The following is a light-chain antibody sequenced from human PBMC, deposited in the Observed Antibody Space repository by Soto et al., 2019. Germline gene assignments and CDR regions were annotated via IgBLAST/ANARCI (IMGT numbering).Light chain of an antibody. CDR3: CSYTRSGTLN. CDR2: DVS. CDR1: SSDIGDYNY. J-gene: IGLJ1*01. V-gene: IGLV2-14*01. Sequence: QSVLTQPASVSGSPGQSITISCVGTSSDIGDYNYVSWYQQHPGKVPKVIIYDVSNRPSGVSYRFSATKSGNTASLTISGLQAEDENDYSSCSYTRSGTLNFRTGTKVTVL.